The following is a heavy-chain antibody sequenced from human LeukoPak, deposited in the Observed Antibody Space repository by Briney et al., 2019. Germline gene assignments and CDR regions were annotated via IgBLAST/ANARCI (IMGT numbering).Heavy chain of an antibody. Sequence: PGGSLRLSCAASGFTFSDYYMSWIRQAPGKGLEWLSYISSSSTYKNYADSVRGRFTISRDNAKNSLYLQMNSLRDEDTAVYYCAREGDYYGSSGYYARDAFDIWGQGTMVTVSS. CDR1: GFTFSDYY. V-gene: IGHV3-11*06. D-gene: IGHD3-22*01. CDR3: AREGDYYGSSGYYARDAFDI. CDR2: ISSSSTYK. J-gene: IGHJ3*02.